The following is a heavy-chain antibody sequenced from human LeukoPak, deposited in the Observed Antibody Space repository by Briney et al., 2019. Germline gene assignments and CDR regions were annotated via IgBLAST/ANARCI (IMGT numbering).Heavy chain of an antibody. Sequence: GRSLRLSCAASGFTFDGYAMHWVRQAPGKGLEWVSGISWNSGSIGYADSVKGRFTISRDNAKDSLYLQMNSLRAEDTALYYCAKDILGGAAAGTSAFDIWGQGTMVTVSS. CDR2: ISWNSGSI. J-gene: IGHJ3*02. D-gene: IGHD6-13*01. CDR3: AKDILGGAAAGTSAFDI. CDR1: GFTFDGYA. V-gene: IGHV3-9*01.